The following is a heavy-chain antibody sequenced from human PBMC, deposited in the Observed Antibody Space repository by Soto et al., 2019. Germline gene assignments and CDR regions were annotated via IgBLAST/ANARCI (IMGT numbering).Heavy chain of an antibody. CDR3: ARHAGRIAAAGIISWFDP. Sequence: SETLSLTCTVSGGSISSSSYYWGWIRQPPGKGLEWIGSIYYSGSTYYNPSLKSRVTISVDTSKNQFSLKLSSVTAADTAVYYCARHAGRIAAAGIISWFDPWGQGTLVTVSS. V-gene: IGHV4-39*01. J-gene: IGHJ5*02. CDR1: GGSISSSSYY. D-gene: IGHD6-13*01. CDR2: IYYSGST.